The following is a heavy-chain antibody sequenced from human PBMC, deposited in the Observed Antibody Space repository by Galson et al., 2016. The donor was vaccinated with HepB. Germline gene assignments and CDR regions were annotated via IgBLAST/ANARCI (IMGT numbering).Heavy chain of an antibody. J-gene: IGHJ6*03. CDR1: GVSISGSNYY. D-gene: IGHD6-19*01. CDR2: IYYSGST. CDR3: ATGIVVAGKMYYHYMDV. Sequence: LSLTCNVSGVSISGSNYYWGWIRQPPGRGLEWIGSIYYSGSTNYNPSLESRVTISVDTSKNHLSLSLRSVTAADTAVYYCATGIVVAGKMYYHYMDVWGKGTSVTVSS. V-gene: IGHV4-39*01.